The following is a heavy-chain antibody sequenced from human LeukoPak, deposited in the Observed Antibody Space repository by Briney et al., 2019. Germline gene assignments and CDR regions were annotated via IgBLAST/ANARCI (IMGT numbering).Heavy chain of an antibody. V-gene: IGHV1-46*01. CDR1: GYTFTSYY. CDR3: ATASITVTTRLDY. D-gene: IGHD4-11*01. CDR2: INPSGGST. J-gene: IGHJ4*02. Sequence: GASVKVSCKASGYTFTSYYMHWVRQAPGQGLEWMGIINPSGGSTSYAQKFQGRVTMTRDTSTSTVYMELSSLRSGDTAVYYCATASITVTTRLDYWGQGTLVTVSS.